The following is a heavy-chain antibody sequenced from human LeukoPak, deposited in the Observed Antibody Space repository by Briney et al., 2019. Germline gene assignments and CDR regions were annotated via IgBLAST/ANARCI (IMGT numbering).Heavy chain of an antibody. CDR2: INHSGST. V-gene: IGHV4-34*01. Sequence: SETLSLTCAVSGGSFSGYYWSWIRQPPGQGLEWIGEINHSGSTNYNPSLKSRVTISVDTSKNQFSLKLSSVTAADTAVYYCAKSGGYGLIDYWGQGTLVTVSS. D-gene: IGHD1-26*01. J-gene: IGHJ4*02. CDR3: AKSGGYGLIDY. CDR1: GGSFSGYY.